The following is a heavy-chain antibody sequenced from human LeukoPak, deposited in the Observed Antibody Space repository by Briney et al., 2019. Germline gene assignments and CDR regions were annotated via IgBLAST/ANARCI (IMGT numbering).Heavy chain of an antibody. CDR3: ARAVSASGTNNWFDP. Sequence: SETLSLTCTVSGGSIRSSSFFWGWIRQPPGKGLEWIGSIFYSGSTFYNPSLKSRVTISVDTSKNQFSLKLSSVTAADTAVYYCARAVSASGTNNWFDPWGQGTQVTVSS. V-gene: IGHV4-39*01. CDR1: GGSIRSSSFF. J-gene: IGHJ5*02. D-gene: IGHD3-10*01. CDR2: IFYSGST.